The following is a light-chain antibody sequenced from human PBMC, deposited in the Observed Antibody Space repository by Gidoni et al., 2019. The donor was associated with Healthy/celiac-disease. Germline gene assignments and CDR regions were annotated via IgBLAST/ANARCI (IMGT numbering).Light chain of an antibody. J-gene: IGKJ1*01. CDR1: PSISSW. V-gene: IGKV1-5*01. Sequence: DIQMTQSPSTLSASVGDRVTITFRASPSISSWLAWYQQKPGKAPKLLIYDASSLESGVPSRVSGSGSGTEFTLTISSLQPDDFATYYCQQYNSYSWTFXXXTKVEIK. CDR2: DAS. CDR3: QQYNSYSWT.